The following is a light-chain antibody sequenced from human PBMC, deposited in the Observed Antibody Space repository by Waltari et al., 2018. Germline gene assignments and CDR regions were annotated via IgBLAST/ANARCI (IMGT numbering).Light chain of an antibody. CDR3: SSYISSSTLEL. Sequence: QSALTQPASVSASPRQSITISSTGTSSDVGAYNYVSWYQQHPGKAPKLLIFDVSNRPAGVSNRFAGSKSGNTASLTISGLQAEDEADYYCSSYISSSTLELFGGGTSLTVL. CDR2: DVS. J-gene: IGLJ2*01. CDR1: SSDVGAYNY. V-gene: IGLV2-14*03.